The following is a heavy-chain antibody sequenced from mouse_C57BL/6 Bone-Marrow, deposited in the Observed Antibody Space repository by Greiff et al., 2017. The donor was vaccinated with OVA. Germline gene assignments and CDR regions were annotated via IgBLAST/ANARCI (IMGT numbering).Heavy chain of an antibody. Sequence: VQLQQPGAELVRPGSSVKLSCKASGYTFTSYWMDWVKQRPGQGLEWIGNIYPSDSETHYNQKFKDKATLTVDKSSSTAYMQLSSLTSEDSAVYYCARLLRTYAMDYWGQGTSVTVSS. V-gene: IGHV1-61*01. CDR2: IYPSDSET. CDR3: ARLLRTYAMDY. J-gene: IGHJ4*01. CDR1: GYTFTSYW. D-gene: IGHD1-1*01.